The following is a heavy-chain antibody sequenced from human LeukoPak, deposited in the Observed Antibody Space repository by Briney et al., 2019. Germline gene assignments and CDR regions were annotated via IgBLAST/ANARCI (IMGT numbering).Heavy chain of an antibody. Sequence: PSETLSLTCTVSGGSTSSSNYYWGWIRQPPGKGLEWVGGIHYSGNTYYNPSLKSRVTISVDASKNQFSLKLSSVTATDTAVYYCARLGAGPTYYDFWSGYSSFYFDYWGQGTLVTVSS. V-gene: IGHV4-39*01. CDR3: ARLGAGPTYYDFWSGYSSFYFDY. J-gene: IGHJ4*02. D-gene: IGHD3-3*01. CDR2: IHYSGNT. CDR1: GGSTSSSNYY.